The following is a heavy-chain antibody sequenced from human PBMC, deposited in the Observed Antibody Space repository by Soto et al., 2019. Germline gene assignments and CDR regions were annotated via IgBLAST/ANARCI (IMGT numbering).Heavy chain of an antibody. CDR2: IIPIFGTA. J-gene: IGHJ5*02. CDR3: ARDYSSSWYREMDWFAH. V-gene: IGHV1-69*06. Sequence: QVQLVQSGAEVKKPGSSVKGSCKASGGTFSSYAISWVRQAPGQGPEWMGGIIPIFGTANYAQKFQGRVTITADKSPSTAYMESSSLRSADTAVYYCARDYSSSWYREMDWFAHWGQGTLVTVSS. D-gene: IGHD6-13*01. CDR1: GGTFSSYA.